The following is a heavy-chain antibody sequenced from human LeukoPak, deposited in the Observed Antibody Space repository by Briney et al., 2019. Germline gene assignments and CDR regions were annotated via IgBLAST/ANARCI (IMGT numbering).Heavy chain of an antibody. CDR3: ARITNAALVDY. CDR2: IYYSGST. J-gene: IGHJ4*02. Sequence: SETLSLTCTASGGSISSYYWSWIRQPPGKGLEWIGYIYYSGSTNYNPSLKSRVTISVDTSKNQFSLKLSSVTAADTAVYYCARITNAALVDYWGQGTLVTVSS. D-gene: IGHD6-13*01. V-gene: IGHV4-59*12. CDR1: GGSISSYY.